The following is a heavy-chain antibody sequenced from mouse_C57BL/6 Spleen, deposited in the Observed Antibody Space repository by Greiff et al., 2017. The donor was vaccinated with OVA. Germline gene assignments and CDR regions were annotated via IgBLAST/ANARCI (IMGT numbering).Heavy chain of an antibody. V-gene: IGHV14-4*01. D-gene: IGHD2-3*01. J-gene: IGHJ3*01. CDR1: GFNIKDDY. Sequence: EVQRVESGAELVRPGASVKLSCTASGFNIKDDYMHWVKQRPEQGLEWIGWIDPENGDTEYASKFQGKATITADTSSNTAYLQLSSLTSEDTAVYYCTLYDAAWFAYWGQGTLVTVSA. CDR2: IDPENGDT. CDR3: TLYDAAWFAY.